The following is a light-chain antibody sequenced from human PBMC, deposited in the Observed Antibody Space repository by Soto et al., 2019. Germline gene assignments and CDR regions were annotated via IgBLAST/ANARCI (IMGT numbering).Light chain of an antibody. V-gene: IGKV3-11*01. J-gene: IGKJ5*01. CDR3: QQRSNWPPIT. CDR1: QSVSSN. CDR2: GAS. Sequence: EIVMTQSPATLSVSPGERATLPCRASQSVSSNLAWYQQKPGQAPRLLIYGASTRATGIPARFSGSGSGTDFTLTISSLEPEDFAVYYCQQRSNWPPITFGQGTRLEI.